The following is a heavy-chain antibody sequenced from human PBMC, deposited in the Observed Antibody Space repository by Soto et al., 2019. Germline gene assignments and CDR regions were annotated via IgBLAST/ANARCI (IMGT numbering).Heavy chain of an antibody. CDR3: SRAVASGSSY. D-gene: IGHD3-10*01. CDR2: INQDGSQI. J-gene: IGHJ4*02. CDR1: GFPLSTYW. V-gene: IGHV3-7*01. Sequence: EVQLVESGGGLVQPGGSLRLSCVASGFPLSTYWMSWVRQAPGKGLEWVANINQDGSQIYYVDSVKGRFTISRDKPKNTVYLQMESLRADDKAVYYCSRAVASGSSYWGQGTLVSVSS.